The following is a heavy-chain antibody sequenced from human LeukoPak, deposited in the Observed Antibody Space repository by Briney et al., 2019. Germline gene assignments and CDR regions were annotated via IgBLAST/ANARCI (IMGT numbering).Heavy chain of an antibody. Sequence: GRSLRLSCAASGFTFDDYAMHWVRQAPGKGLEWVSGISWNSGSIGYADSVKGRFTISRDNAKNSLYLQMNSLRAEDTAVYYCASTAYYYDSSGDYWGQGTLVTVSS. CDR1: GFTFDDYA. CDR2: ISWNSGSI. V-gene: IGHV3-9*01. J-gene: IGHJ4*02. D-gene: IGHD3-22*01. CDR3: ASTAYYYDSSGDY.